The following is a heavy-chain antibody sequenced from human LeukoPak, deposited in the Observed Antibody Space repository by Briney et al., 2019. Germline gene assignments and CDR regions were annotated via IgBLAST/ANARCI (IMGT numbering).Heavy chain of an antibody. CDR1: GFTVSSNY. CDR2: IYSGGST. J-gene: IGHJ4*02. D-gene: IGHD2-2*01. CDR3: AKPEVGVASIDC. Sequence: GGSLRLSCAASGFTVSSNYMSWVRQAPGKGLEWVSVIYSGGSTYYADSVKGRFTISRDNSKNTLYLQMNSLRAEDTAVYYCAKPEVGVASIDCWGQGTLVTVSS. V-gene: IGHV3-66*04.